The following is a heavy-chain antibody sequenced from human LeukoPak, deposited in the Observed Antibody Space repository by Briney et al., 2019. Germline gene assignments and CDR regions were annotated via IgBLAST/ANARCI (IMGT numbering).Heavy chain of an antibody. CDR2: ISPDSNYK. D-gene: IGHD6-19*01. CDR3: ARDHTVGQWPTHFDY. J-gene: IGHJ4*02. Sequence: PGESLRLSCAASGFTFSTYSMNWLRLAPGKGLEWVSSISPDSNYKYYVDSVKGRFTISRDNAKSSLYLQMNSLRAEDTAVYYCARDHTVGQWPTHFDYWGQGTLVTVSS. V-gene: IGHV3-21*01. CDR1: GFTFSTYS.